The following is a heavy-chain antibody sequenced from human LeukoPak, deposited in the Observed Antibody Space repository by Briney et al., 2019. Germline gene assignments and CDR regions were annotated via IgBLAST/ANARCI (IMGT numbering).Heavy chain of an antibody. CDR2: IYYNGHT. V-gene: IGHV4-59*01. CDR3: ATILPVNYYMDV. J-gene: IGHJ6*03. Sequence: SETPSLTCTVSAGSISSSYWSWIRQPPGKGLESIGYIYYNGHTNYNPSLKSRATISVDTSKNQFTLKLSSVTAADTAVYYCATILPVNYYMDVWGKGTTVTVSS. D-gene: IGHD2-21*01. CDR1: AGSISSSY.